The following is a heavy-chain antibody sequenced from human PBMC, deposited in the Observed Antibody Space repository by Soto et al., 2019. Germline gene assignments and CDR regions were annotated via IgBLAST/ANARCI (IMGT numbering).Heavy chain of an antibody. V-gene: IGHV3-9*01. J-gene: IGHJ4*02. CDR2: ISWNSDSI. Sequence: EAQLVESGGGLVQPGRSLRLSCAGSGFIFDDFAIHWVRQAPGKGLEWVSGISWNSDSIGYADSVKGRFTISRDNTKHALDLQMNSLRGEDTALYDCTKVGGLYDFWSGPLHFDLWGQGTLVTVSS. CDR1: GFIFDDFA. D-gene: IGHD3-3*01. CDR3: TKVGGLYDFWSGPLHFDL.